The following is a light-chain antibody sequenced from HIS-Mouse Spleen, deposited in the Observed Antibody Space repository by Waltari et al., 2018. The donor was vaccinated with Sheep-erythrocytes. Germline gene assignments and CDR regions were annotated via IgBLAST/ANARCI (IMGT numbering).Light chain of an antibody. Sequence: SYELTQPPSVSVSPGQTARITCSGDALPKKYAYWYQQKSGQAPVLVIYEDSKRPSGIPEGVSGSSSGTMATWTISGAQVEDEADYYCYSTDSSGNHSVFGGGTKLTVL. V-gene: IGLV3-10*01. CDR3: YSTDSSGNHSV. J-gene: IGLJ2*01. CDR2: EDS. CDR1: ALPKKY.